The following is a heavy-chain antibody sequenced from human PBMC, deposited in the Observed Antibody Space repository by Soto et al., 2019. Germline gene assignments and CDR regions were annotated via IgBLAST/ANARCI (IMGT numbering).Heavy chain of an antibody. CDR1: GGSISSGDYY. CDR3: ARGLDGANWFDP. V-gene: IGHV4-30-4*01. CDR2: IYYSGST. Sequence: SETLSLTCTVSGGSISSGDYYWSWIRQPPGKGLEWIGYIYYSGSTYYNPSLKSRVTISVDTSKNQFSLKLSSVTAADTAVYYCARGLDGANWFDPWGQGTLVTVSS. J-gene: IGHJ5*02. D-gene: IGHD3-16*01.